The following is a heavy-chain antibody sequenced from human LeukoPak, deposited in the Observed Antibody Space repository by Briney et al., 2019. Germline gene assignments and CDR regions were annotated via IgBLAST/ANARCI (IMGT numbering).Heavy chain of an antibody. J-gene: IGHJ5*02. CDR1: GGSISSGGYS. V-gene: IGHV4-30-2*01. Sequence: PSETLSLTCAVSGGSISSGGYSWSWLRQPPGKGLEWIGYIYHSGSTYYNPSLKSRVTISVDRSKNQFSLKLSSVTAADTAVYYCARYYYGSGSYNKNWFDPWGQGTLVTVSS. D-gene: IGHD3-10*01. CDR2: IYHSGST. CDR3: ARYYYGSGSYNKNWFDP.